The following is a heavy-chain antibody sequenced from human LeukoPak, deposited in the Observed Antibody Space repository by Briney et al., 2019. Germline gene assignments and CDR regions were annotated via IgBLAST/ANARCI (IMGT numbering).Heavy chain of an antibody. CDR2: ISRSNSYI. J-gene: IGHJ4*02. CDR3: ARTILETFFDY. CDR1: GFTFSTFA. V-gene: IGHV3-21*06. Sequence: PGGSLRLSCAASGFTFSTFAMIWVRQPPGKGLEWVSSISRSNSYIYYTDSVKGRFTISRDNVKNSLYLQMNSLRAEDTAVYYCARTILETFFDYWGQGTLVTVSS. D-gene: IGHD3-3*01.